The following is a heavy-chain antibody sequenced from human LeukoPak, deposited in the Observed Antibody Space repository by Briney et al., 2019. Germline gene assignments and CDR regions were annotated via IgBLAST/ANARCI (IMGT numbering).Heavy chain of an antibody. CDR1: EFTFSSYS. Sequence: PGGSLRLSCAASEFTFSSYSMKWVRQAPGKGLEWVSSISSSSSYIYYADSVKGRFTISRDNAKNSLYLQMNSQRAEDTAVYYCARSPRYCSGGSCYSGGDYWGQGTLVTVSS. CDR2: ISSSSSYI. V-gene: IGHV3-21*01. D-gene: IGHD2-15*01. J-gene: IGHJ4*02. CDR3: ARSPRYCSGGSCYSGGDY.